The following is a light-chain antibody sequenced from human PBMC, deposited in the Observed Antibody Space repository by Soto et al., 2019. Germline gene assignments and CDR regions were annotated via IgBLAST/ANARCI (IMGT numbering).Light chain of an antibody. CDR1: SSDVGGYNY. CDR2: DVS. Sequence: QSVLTQPASVSGSPGQSITISCTGTSSDVGGYNYVSWYQQYPGKAPKLMIYDVSNRPSGVSNRFSGSKSGNTASLTISGLQAEDEADYYCSSYTSSSTLENVVFGGGTKLTVL. CDR3: SSYTSSSTLENVV. V-gene: IGLV2-14*01. J-gene: IGLJ2*01.